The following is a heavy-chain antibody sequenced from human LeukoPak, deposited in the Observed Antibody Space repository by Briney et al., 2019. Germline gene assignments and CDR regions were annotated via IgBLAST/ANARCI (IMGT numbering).Heavy chain of an antibody. Sequence: SETLSLTCAVSGYSISSSSWWGWIRQPPGKGLEWIGCIYYSGSTYYNPSLKSRVTVSVDTSKNQFSLKLSSVTAVDTAVYYCARNLLGIAVAGSWGQGILVTVSS. CDR3: ARNLLGIAVAGS. D-gene: IGHD6-13*01. J-gene: IGHJ5*02. V-gene: IGHV4-28*01. CDR2: IYYSGST. CDR1: GYSISSSSW.